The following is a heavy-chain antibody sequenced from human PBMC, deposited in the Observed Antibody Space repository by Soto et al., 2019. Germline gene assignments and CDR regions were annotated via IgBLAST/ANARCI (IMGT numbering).Heavy chain of an antibody. J-gene: IGHJ5*02. V-gene: IGHV4-39*01. CDR2: IYYSGNT. CDR3: ARLSQTRDNWFDP. CDR1: GGSIGSSGYY. Sequence: SETLSLTCTVSGGSIGSSGYYWGWIRQPPGKGLELIGSIYYSGNTHYNPSLKSRVTISVDTSKNQFSLKVNSVAAADTAVYYCARLSQTRDNWFDPWGQGILVTVSS.